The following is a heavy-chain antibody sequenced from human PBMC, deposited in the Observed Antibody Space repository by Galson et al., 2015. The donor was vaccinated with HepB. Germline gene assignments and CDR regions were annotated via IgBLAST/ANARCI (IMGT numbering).Heavy chain of an antibody. CDR2: INPSGGST. D-gene: IGHD2-15*01. CDR3: AREGYCSGGSCSVPPSFDY. J-gene: IGHJ4*02. Sequence: SVKVSCKASGYTFTGYYMHWVRQAPGQGLEWMGIINPSGGSTSYAQKFQGRVTMTRDTSTSTVYMELSSLRSEDTAVYYCAREGYCSGGSCSVPPSFDYWGQGTLVTVSS. CDR1: GYTFTGYY. V-gene: IGHV1-46*03.